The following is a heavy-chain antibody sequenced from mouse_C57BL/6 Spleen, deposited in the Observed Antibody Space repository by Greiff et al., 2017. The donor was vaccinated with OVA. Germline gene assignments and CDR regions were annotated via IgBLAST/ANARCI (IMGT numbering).Heavy chain of an antibody. V-gene: IGHV14-2*01. Sequence: EVQVVESGAELVKPGASVKLSCTASGFNIKDYYMHWVKQRTEQGLEWIGRIDPEDGETKYAPKFQGKATITADTSSNTAYLQLSSLTSEDTAVYYCAASRQLRLPHYWGQGTSVTVSS. D-gene: IGHD3-2*02. J-gene: IGHJ4*01. CDR3: AASRQLRLPHY. CDR1: GFNIKDYY. CDR2: IDPEDGET.